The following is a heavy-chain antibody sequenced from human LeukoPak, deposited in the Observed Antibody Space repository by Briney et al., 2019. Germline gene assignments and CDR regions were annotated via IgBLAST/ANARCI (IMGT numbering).Heavy chain of an antibody. CDR1: GYTFTGYY. Sequence: ASVTVSCKASGYTFTGYYMHWVRQAPGQGLEWMGWINPNSGGTNYAQKFQGWVTMTRDTSISTAYMELSRLRSDDTAVYYCARRGYSVYDLDYWGQGTLVTVSS. D-gene: IGHD5/OR15-5a*01. CDR3: ARRGYSVYDLDY. CDR2: INPNSGGT. J-gene: IGHJ4*02. V-gene: IGHV1-2*04.